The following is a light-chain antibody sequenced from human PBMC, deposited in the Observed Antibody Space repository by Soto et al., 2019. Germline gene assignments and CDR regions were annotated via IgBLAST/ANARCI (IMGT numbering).Light chain of an antibody. Sequence: EIVLTQSPATLSWSPGERATLSCRASQSVTNSLAWYQQKPGQAPRLLVYDASNRATGIPTRFSGSGSGTDFTLTISNLEPEDFAVYYCQQHISWPLTFGGGTKVDIK. V-gene: IGKV3-11*01. CDR2: DAS. CDR1: QSVTNS. J-gene: IGKJ4*01. CDR3: QQHISWPLT.